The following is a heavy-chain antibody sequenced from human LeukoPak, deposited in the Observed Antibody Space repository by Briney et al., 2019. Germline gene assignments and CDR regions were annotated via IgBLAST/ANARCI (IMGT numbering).Heavy chain of an antibody. V-gene: IGHV4-34*01. J-gene: IGHJ5*02. Sequence: SETLSLTCAVYGGSFSGYYWSWIRQPPGKGLEWIGEINHSGSTNYNPSLKSRVTISVDTSKNQFSLKLSSVTAADTGVYYCGRGRAHPPTVTTFRDWFDPWGQGTLVTVSS. CDR3: GRGRAHPPTVTTFRDWFDP. CDR1: GGSFSGYY. D-gene: IGHD4-17*01. CDR2: INHSGST.